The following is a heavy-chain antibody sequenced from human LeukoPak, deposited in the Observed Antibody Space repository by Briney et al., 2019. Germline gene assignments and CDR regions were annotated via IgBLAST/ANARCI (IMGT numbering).Heavy chain of an antibody. CDR1: GGTFSSYA. CDR2: IIPILGIA. CDR3: ARSQVSMIVVDWFDP. D-gene: IGHD3-22*01. V-gene: IGHV1-69*04. J-gene: IGHJ5*02. Sequence: SVKVSCRASGGTFSSYAISWVRQAPGQGLEWMGRIIPILGIANYAQKFQGRVTITADKSTSTAYMELSSLRSEDTAVYYCARSQVSMIVVDWFDPWGQGTLVTVSS.